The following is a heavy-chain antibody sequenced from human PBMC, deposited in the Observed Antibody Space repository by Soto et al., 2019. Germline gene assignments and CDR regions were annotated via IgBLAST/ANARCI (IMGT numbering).Heavy chain of an antibody. Sequence: EMQLVESGGGLVQPGGSLKLSCAASGFTFSGSAMHWVRQASGKGLEWVGRIRSKANSYATAYAASVKGRFTISRDDSKNTAYLQMNSLKTEDTAVYYCTRRSSDYYDSSGYDYWGQGTLVTVSS. CDR2: IRSKANSYAT. V-gene: IGHV3-73*01. CDR3: TRRSSDYYDSSGYDY. J-gene: IGHJ4*02. CDR1: GFTFSGSA. D-gene: IGHD3-22*01.